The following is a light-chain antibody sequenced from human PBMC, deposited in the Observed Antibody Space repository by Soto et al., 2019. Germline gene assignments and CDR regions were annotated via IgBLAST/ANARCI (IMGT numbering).Light chain of an antibody. Sequence: DIVLTQSPAFLSLSPGDKATLSCRATESISIYLACFQQKPGQAPRLLIYKGSKRAPGVPARFSGSGSETDFTLTIDSLEPEDSGVYYCRHRNNWPTFGPGTKVDIK. V-gene: IGKV3-11*01. CDR2: KGS. J-gene: IGKJ3*01. CDR3: RHRNNWPT. CDR1: ESISIY.